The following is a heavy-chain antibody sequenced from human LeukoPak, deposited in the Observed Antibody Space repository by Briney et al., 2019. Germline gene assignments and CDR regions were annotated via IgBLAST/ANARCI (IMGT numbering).Heavy chain of an antibody. J-gene: IGHJ6*02. CDR3: ARNSLPAAMRRYGMDV. V-gene: IGHV3-33*01. Sequence: GGSLRLSCAASGFTFSSYGMHWVRQAPGKGLEWVAVIWYDGSNKYYADSVKGRFTISRDNSKNTLYLQMNSLRAEDTAVYYCARNSLPAAMRRYGMDVWGQGTTVAVSS. D-gene: IGHD2-2*01. CDR1: GFTFSSYG. CDR2: IWYDGSNK.